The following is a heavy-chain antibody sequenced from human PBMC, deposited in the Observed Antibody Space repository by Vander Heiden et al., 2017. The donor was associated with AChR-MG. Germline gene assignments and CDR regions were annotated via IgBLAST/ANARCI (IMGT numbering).Heavy chain of an antibody. CDR3: ASILTPVYYDSSGYSFDY. CDR2: IYYSGST. V-gene: IGHV4-39*01. D-gene: IGHD3-22*01. Sequence: QLQLQESDPGLVKPSETLYLTCTVPGCSLSSSSSYWGWVRQPQGKGLGWVGSIYYSGSTYYNPSLKRRVTISVDTSKNQFSLKLSSVTAADTAVYYGASILTPVYYDSSGYSFDYWGQGTLVTVSS. J-gene: IGHJ4*02. CDR1: GCSLSSSSSY.